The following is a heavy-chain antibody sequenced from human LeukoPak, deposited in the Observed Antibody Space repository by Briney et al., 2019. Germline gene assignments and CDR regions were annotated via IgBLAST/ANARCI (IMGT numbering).Heavy chain of an antibody. J-gene: IGHJ6*02. CDR1: GFTFSSYG. D-gene: IGHD2-2*01. V-gene: IGHV3-30*18. CDR2: ISYDGSNK. CDR3: AKERYCSSTSCYENYSYYGMDV. Sequence: GRSLRLSCAASGFTFSSYGMHWVRQAPGKGLEWVAVISYDGSNKYYADSVKGRFTISRDNSKNTLYLQMNSLRAEDTAVYYCAKERYCSSTSCYENYSYYGMDVWGQGTTVTVSS.